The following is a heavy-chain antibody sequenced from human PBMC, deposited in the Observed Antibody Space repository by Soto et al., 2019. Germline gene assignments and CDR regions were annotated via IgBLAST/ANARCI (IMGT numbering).Heavy chain of an antibody. V-gene: IGHV3-23*01. D-gene: IGHD6-19*01. J-gene: IGHJ4*02. CDR3: AKSPPVAAITVDY. CDR2: ITGSGGST. Sequence: GGSLRLSCAASGFTLSPSAMSWVRQAPGKGLQWVSAITGSGGSTYYADSVKGRFTISRDNSKNTLYLQMNSLRADDTAVYYCAKSPPVAAITVDYWGQGTLVTVSS. CDR1: GFTLSPSA.